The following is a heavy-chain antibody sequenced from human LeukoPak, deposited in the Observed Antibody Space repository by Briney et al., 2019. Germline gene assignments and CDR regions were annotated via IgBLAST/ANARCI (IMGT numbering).Heavy chain of an antibody. V-gene: IGHV3-23*01. J-gene: IGHJ4*02. CDR3: AKDRNNYSNFLDS. CDR1: GFTLRTYA. D-gene: IGHD4-11*01. CDR2: ISGSGGST. Sequence: GGSLRLSCAASGFTLRTYAMSWVRQAPGKGLDWVSTISGSGGSTYYADSVKGRFTISKDNSKNTLYLQMNSLRAEDTALYYCAKDRNNYSNFLDSWGQGTLVTVSS.